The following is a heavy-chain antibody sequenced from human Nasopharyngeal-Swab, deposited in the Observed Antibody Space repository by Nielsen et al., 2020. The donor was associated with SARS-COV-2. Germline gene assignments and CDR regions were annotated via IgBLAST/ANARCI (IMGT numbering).Heavy chain of an antibody. CDR1: GFTFSSYW. J-gene: IGHJ6*02. CDR2: IKQDGSEK. CDR3: ARDPSSGWYPSYYYGMDV. D-gene: IGHD6-19*01. Sequence: GESLKISCAASGFTFSSYWMSWVRQAPGKGLEWVANIKQDGSEKYYVDSVKGRFTISRDNAKNSLYLQMNSLIAEDTAVYYCARDPSSGWYPSYYYGMDVWGQGTTVTVSS. V-gene: IGHV3-7*01.